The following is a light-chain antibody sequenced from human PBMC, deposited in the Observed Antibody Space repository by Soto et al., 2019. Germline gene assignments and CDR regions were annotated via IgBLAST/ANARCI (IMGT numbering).Light chain of an antibody. CDR2: DAS. Sequence: DIQMTQSPSSLSASVGDRVTITCQASQDIDNNLNWYQQKSGKAPKVLIYDASNLIGGVPSRFTGSGSGTDFTFTISSLQPEDIATYYCQQYDDFPYTFGQGTKLEI. CDR3: QQYDDFPYT. V-gene: IGKV1-33*01. J-gene: IGKJ2*01. CDR1: QDIDNN.